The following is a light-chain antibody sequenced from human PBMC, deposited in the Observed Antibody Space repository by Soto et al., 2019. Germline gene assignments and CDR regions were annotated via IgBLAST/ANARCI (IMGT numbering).Light chain of an antibody. Sequence: EIVLTQSPATLSLSPGERATLSCRASQSISNYLGWYQQKPGQAPRLLIYDASNRAAGIPARFSGSGSGTDFTPPISSLEPEDFAVYYCQQRSKWPLTFGGGTKVEIK. CDR1: QSISNY. J-gene: IGKJ4*01. V-gene: IGKV3-11*01. CDR2: DAS. CDR3: QQRSKWPLT.